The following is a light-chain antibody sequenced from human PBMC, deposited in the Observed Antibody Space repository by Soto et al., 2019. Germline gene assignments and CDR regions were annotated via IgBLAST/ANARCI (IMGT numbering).Light chain of an antibody. CDR1: QGMSSS. Sequence: DIQLTQSPPFLSASVGDRVTVSCRASQGMSSSLAWYQQKPGKAPKLLIYAVSTLQSVVPSRFSGSGSGTEFTLTISSLQPEDFATYFCQQLYTFGGGTKVEVE. CDR3: QQLYT. CDR2: AVS. J-gene: IGKJ4*01. V-gene: IGKV1-9*01.